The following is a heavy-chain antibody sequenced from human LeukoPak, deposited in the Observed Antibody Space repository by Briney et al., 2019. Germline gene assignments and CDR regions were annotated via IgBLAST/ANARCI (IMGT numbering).Heavy chain of an antibody. CDR3: ARSDYLDSSAYYHGPFDY. D-gene: IGHD3-22*01. CDR1: DGSISGYY. CDR2: LSTSGIT. V-gene: IGHV4-4*07. Sequence: PSETLSLTCTVSDGSISGYYWNWIRQPAGKGLEWIGHLSTSGITNYNPSLRSRVTMSLDPSKNQFSLSLTSVTAADTAVYYCARSDYLDSSAYYHGPFDYWGQGTLVTVSS. J-gene: IGHJ4*02.